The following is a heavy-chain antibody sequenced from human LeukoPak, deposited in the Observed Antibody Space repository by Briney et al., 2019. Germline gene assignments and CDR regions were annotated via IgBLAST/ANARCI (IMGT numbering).Heavy chain of an antibody. CDR3: ARGTLYRGWSYYLDF. D-gene: IGHD6-19*01. Sequence: SETLSLTCSVSGYSISSAYYWGWIRQPPGKGLEWIGTFHYSGSTSYNPSLKSRVTISVDMSKNHFSLRLRSVTAADTAMYYCARGTLYRGWSYYLDFWGQGSQVTVSS. V-gene: IGHV4-38-2*02. CDR2: FHYSGST. CDR1: GYSISSAYY. J-gene: IGHJ4*02.